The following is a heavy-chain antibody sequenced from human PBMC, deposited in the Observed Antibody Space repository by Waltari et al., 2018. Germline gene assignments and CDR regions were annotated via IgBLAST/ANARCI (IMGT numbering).Heavy chain of an antibody. CDR3: ARANKRYCSGGSCSQAFDY. D-gene: IGHD2-15*01. Sequence: QPPGKGLEWIGSIYHSGSTYYNPSLKSRVTISVDTSKNQFSLKLSSVTAADTAVYYCARANKRYCSGGSCSQAFDYWGQGTLVTVSS. V-gene: IGHV4-38-2*02. CDR2: IYHSGST. J-gene: IGHJ4*02.